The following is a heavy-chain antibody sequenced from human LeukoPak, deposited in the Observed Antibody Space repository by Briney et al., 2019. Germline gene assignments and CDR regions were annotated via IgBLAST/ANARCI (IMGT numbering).Heavy chain of an antibody. Sequence: PSETLSLTFAVYGGSFSGYYWTWIRQSASKGLEWLGEINLRGSTTYHPSHKRRVSLSLDPSKSQVSLRLHSVTAADTAVYYCARGGVYMSAAWYRRDYYNMDVWGTGTAVTVSS. CDR1: GGSFSGYY. V-gene: IGHV4-34*01. D-gene: IGHD6-13*01. CDR2: INLRGST. J-gene: IGHJ6*03. CDR3: ARGGVYMSAAWYRRDYYNMDV.